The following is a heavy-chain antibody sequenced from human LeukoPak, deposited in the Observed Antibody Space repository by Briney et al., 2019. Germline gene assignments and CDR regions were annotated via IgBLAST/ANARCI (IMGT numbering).Heavy chain of an antibody. D-gene: IGHD3-10*01. CDR1: GGSISSSNW. J-gene: IGHJ1*01. Sequence: SGTLSLTCAVSGGSISSSNWWSWVRQPPGKGLEWIGEIYHSGSANYNPSLKSRVTISVDKSKNQFSLKLSSVTAADTAVYYCATTYYYGSGSYPRWGQGTLVTVSS. CDR2: IYHSGSA. CDR3: ATTYYYGSGSYPR. V-gene: IGHV4-4*02.